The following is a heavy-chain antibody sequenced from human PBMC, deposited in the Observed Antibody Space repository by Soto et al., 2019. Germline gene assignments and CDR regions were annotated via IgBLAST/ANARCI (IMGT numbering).Heavy chain of an antibody. CDR1: GGSLSTGSYY. CDR3: ERHADVATYMDLAYFKS. V-gene: IGHV4-61*01. D-gene: IGHD3-16*01. J-gene: IGHJ4*02. Sequence: PSETLSLTCTDSGGSLSTGSYYWSWIRQSPGKGPEWIGSIYYSGSTKYSPSVKGRVTISIDTSKNQFSLRVNSVTAADTAVYYCERHADVATYMDLAYFKSWGEGTLVTVSS. CDR2: IYYSGST.